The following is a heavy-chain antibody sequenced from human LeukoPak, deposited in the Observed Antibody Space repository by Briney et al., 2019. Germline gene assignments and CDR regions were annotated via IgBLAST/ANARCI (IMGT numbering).Heavy chain of an antibody. CDR1: GYTFTSYY. J-gene: IGHJ4*02. D-gene: IGHD1-20*01. CDR2: INPSGGDA. Sequence: ASVKISCKASGYTFTSYYMHWVRQAPGQGLEWMGIINPSGGDATYAQKFQGRVTMTRDTSTSTVYMELSSLRSEDTAVYYCARDEGITGTTWNWGQGTLVTVSS. V-gene: IGHV1-46*01. CDR3: ARDEGITGTTWN.